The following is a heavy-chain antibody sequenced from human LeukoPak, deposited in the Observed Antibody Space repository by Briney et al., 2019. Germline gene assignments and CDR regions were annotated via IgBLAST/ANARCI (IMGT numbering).Heavy chain of an antibody. Sequence: GGSLRLSCAASGFTFSSHGMSWVRQAPGKGLEWVSTISGSGDNTYYADSVKGRFTISRDNSKNTLYLQMNSLRAEDTAIYYCARVTYGSGTYGAFDYWGQGTLVTVSS. J-gene: IGHJ4*02. CDR2: ISGSGDNT. CDR1: GFTFSSHG. V-gene: IGHV3-23*01. CDR3: ARVTYGSGTYGAFDY. D-gene: IGHD3-10*01.